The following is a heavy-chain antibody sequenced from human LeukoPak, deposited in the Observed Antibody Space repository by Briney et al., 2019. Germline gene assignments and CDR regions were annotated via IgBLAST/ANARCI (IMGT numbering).Heavy chain of an antibody. J-gene: IGHJ4*02. CDR1: GFTFSSYE. CDR3: ARAKMTTAGGVFDY. D-gene: IGHD6-13*01. Sequence: GGSLRLSCAAAGFTFSSYEMNWVSQAPGEGLEWVSYISSSGGTMYYADSVKGRFTISRDNAKNSLYLQMNSLRAEDTAVYHCARAKMTTAGGVFDYWGQGTLVTVSS. CDR2: ISSSGGTM. V-gene: IGHV3-48*03.